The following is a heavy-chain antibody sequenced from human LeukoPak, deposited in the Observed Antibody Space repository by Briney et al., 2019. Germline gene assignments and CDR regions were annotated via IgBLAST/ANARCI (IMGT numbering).Heavy chain of an antibody. CDR3: ARGYSSGYRIDY. V-gene: IGHV1-46*01. CDR1: GYSFTNYY. J-gene: IGHJ4*02. Sequence: GVSVKVSCKTSGYSFTNYYTHWVRQAPGQGLEWMGIINPSGNSTRYAQIFQDRITMTRDTSTSTVYMELSSPRSEDTAVYYCARGYSSGYRIDYWGQGTLVTVSS. D-gene: IGHD6-19*01. CDR2: INPSGNST.